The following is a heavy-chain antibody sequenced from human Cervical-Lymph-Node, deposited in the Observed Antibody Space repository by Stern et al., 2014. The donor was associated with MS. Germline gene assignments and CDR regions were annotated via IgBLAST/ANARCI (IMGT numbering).Heavy chain of an antibody. V-gene: IGHV3-74*02. J-gene: IGHJ4*02. CDR2: INREGREA. D-gene: IGHD3-16*01. CDR1: GFTFSNYW. Sequence: EAMLVVTGGRLVQPGGTLRLSWVAPGFTFSNYWMHWVRRAPGKGLVWVARINREGREANHADSVKGRFSISRDNAKNTLYLEMNSLRAEDTAVYYCTKDTFGPEDYWGQGVSVTVSS. CDR3: TKDTFGPEDY.